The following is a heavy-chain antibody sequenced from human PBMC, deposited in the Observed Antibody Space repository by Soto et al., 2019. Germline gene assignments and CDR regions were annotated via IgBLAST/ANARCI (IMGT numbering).Heavy chain of an antibody. CDR3: ARDPDWGAIDY. V-gene: IGHV3-7*01. Sequence: GSLRLSCAASGFAFSESCVAWVRQAPGKGLEWVGDINPDGSTIAYVDSVRGRFTIFRDNTKNSLYLQMTSLTAEDTAIYYCARDPDWGAIDYWGQGILVTVSS. D-gene: IGHD7-27*01. J-gene: IGHJ4*02. CDR2: INPDGSTI. CDR1: GFAFSESC.